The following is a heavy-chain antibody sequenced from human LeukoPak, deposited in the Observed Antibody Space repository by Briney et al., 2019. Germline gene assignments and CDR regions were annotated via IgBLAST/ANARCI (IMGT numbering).Heavy chain of an antibody. Sequence: ASVKVSCKASGYTFTRYAMHWVRQAPGQRLEWMGWINAGNGNTKYSPNFQGRVTITRDTSASTAYMELSSLRSEDTAVYYCARDGYQLLYYFDYWGQGTLVTVSS. CDR1: GYTFTRYA. CDR2: INAGNGNT. D-gene: IGHD2-2*01. CDR3: ARDGYQLLYYFDY. V-gene: IGHV1-3*01. J-gene: IGHJ4*02.